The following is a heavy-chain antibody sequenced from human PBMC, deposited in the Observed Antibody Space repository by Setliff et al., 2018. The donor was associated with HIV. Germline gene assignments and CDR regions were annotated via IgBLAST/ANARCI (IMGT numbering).Heavy chain of an antibody. Sequence: PSETLSLTCTVSNVSINSYYWSWIRQPAGRALEWIGRISSSGTTNYNPSLKSRVEMSIGTSKNQFSLKLSSVTAADTAVYFCARDPYCSGDGCFRYYQHWGRGTLVTVSS. CDR2: ISSSGTT. J-gene: IGHJ1*01. V-gene: IGHV4-4*07. CDR3: ARDPYCSGDGCFRYYQH. D-gene: IGHD2-15*01. CDR1: NVSINSYY.